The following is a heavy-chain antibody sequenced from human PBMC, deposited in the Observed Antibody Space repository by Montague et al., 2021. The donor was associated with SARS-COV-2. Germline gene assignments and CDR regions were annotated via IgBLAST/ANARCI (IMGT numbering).Heavy chain of an antibody. D-gene: IGHD2-21*01. CDR1: GITFQSYA. J-gene: IGHJ4*02. V-gene: IGHV3-23*01. CDR2: IVPAGIST. CDR3: AQEGWEGGYACYSLER. Sequence: SLRLSCEAYGITFQSYAMSWVRQTPGKGLEWVSAIVPAGISTWYXESXKGRFTISRDNSKNALYLQMNDLRAEDTAVYYCAQEGWEGGYACYSLERWGQGTLVTVSS.